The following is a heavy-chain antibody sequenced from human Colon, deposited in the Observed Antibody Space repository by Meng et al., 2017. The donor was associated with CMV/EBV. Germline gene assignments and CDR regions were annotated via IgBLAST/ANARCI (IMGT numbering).Heavy chain of an antibody. CDR2: INHSGST. D-gene: IGHD2-2*02. CDR3: ARAAILDY. Sequence: TRSLTCAVYGGSFSGYYWSWIRQPPGKGLEWIGEINHSGSTNYNPSLKSRVTISVDTSKNQFSLKLSSVTAADTAVYYCARAAILDYWGQGTLVTVSS. V-gene: IGHV4-34*01. J-gene: IGHJ4*02. CDR1: GGSFSGYY.